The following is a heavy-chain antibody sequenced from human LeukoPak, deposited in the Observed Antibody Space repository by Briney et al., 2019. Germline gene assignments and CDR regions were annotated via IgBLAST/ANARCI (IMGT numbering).Heavy chain of an antibody. Sequence: GGSLRLSCAASGFTFSSYAMSGVRQAPGKRLEWVSAICGSGDSTYYADSVKGRFTISRDNSKNTLYLQMNSLRAEDTAVYYCAKLLLLMVRGVIPLFDYWGQGTLVTVSS. D-gene: IGHD3-10*01. CDR3: AKLLLLMVRGVIPLFDY. J-gene: IGHJ4*02. V-gene: IGHV3-23*01. CDR2: ICGSGDST. CDR1: GFTFSSYA.